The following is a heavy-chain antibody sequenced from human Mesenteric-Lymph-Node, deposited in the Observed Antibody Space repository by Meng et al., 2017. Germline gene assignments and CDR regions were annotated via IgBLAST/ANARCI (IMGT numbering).Heavy chain of an antibody. CDR2: ISAYNGNT. CDR3: ARSIAAAGTRESVRLYYFDY. CDR1: GYTFTSYS. J-gene: IGHJ4*02. V-gene: IGHV1-18*01. Sequence: QVQLVQYGSELKKPGASGKFSCKASGYTFTSYSMNWVRQAPGRGLEWMGWISAYNGNTNYAQKLQGRVTMTTDTSTSTAYMELRSLRSDDTAVYYCARSIAAAGTRESVRLYYFDYWGQGTLVTVSS. D-gene: IGHD6-13*01.